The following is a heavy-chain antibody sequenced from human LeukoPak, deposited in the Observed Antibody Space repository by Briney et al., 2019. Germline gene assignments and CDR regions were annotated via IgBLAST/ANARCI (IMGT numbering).Heavy chain of an antibody. CDR1: GFTFSNYW. CDR2: IKRDGSER. CDR3: ATVGLTAPYFDN. V-gene: IGHV3-7*01. J-gene: IGHJ4*02. D-gene: IGHD3-10*01. Sequence: GGSLRLACVASGFTFSNYWMSWVRQAPGKGLEWVANIKRDGSERTYVDSVRGRFTISRDNVKNSLYLQMNSLRAEDTAMYYCATVGLTAPYFDNWGQGTLVTVSS.